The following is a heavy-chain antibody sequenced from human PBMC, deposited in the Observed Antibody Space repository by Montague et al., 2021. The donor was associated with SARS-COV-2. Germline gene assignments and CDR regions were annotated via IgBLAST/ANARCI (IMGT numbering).Heavy chain of an antibody. D-gene: IGHD3-10*01. CDR1: GTSLSGYY. V-gene: IGHV4-34*01. J-gene: IGHJ6*03. Sequence: SETLSLTCAVHGTSLSGYYWNWIRQPPGKGLEWIGEINHGGSTKYSPSLKSRLTISAYTSKNQFSLKLTSVAAADTAVYYCARLRDGVVPSPILGVGPYYSYYYIDVWGRGTTVTVSS. CDR3: ARLRDGVVPSPILGVGPYYSYYYIDV. CDR2: INHGGST.